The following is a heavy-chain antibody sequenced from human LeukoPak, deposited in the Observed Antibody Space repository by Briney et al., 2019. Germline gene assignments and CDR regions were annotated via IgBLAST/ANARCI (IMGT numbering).Heavy chain of an antibody. CDR3: VRDSPGYGAYDFD. Sequence: PGGSLRLSCAASGFTFSSYEMTWVRQAPGKGLEWVSYIGGSGTTIYYADSVKGRFTISRDNAKNSLYLQMNSLRAEDTAVYYCVRDSPGYGAYDFDWGQGTLVTVSS. D-gene: IGHD5-12*01. CDR2: IGGSGTTI. J-gene: IGHJ4*02. CDR1: GFTFSSYE. V-gene: IGHV3-48*03.